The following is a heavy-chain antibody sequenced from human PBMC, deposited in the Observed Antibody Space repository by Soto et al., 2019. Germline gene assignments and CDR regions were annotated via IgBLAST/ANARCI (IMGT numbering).Heavy chain of an antibody. V-gene: IGHV3-23*01. J-gene: IGHJ4*02. Sequence: GGSLRLSCAASGFTFSSYAMSWVRQAPGKGLEWVSAISGSGGSTYYADSVKGRFTISRDNSKNTLYLQMNSLRAGDTAVHYCAISVDTAMVLVYWGQGTLVTVSS. CDR1: GFTFSSYA. D-gene: IGHD5-18*01. CDR2: ISGSGGST. CDR3: AISVDTAMVLVY.